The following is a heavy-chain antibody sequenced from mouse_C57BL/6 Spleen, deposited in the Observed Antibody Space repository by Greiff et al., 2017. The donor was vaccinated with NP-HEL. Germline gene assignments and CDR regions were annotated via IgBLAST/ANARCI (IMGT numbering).Heavy chain of an antibody. V-gene: IGHV1-54*01. J-gene: IGHJ4*01. D-gene: IGHD2-4*01. Sequence: VQLHQSGAELVRPGTSVKVSCKASGYAFTNYLIEWVKQRPGQGLEWIGVINPGSGGTNYNEKFKGKATLTADKSSSTAYMQLSSLTSEDSAVYFCARRGDYDGAMDYWGQGTSVTVSS. CDR3: ARRGDYDGAMDY. CDR2: INPGSGGT. CDR1: GYAFTNYL.